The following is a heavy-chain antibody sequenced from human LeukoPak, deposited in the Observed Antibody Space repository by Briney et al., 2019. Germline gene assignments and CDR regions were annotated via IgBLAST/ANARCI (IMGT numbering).Heavy chain of an antibody. CDR3: ARNELGLNYYYYYYMDV. CDR2: IIPIFGTA. D-gene: IGHD7-27*01. V-gene: IGHV1-69*13. Sequence: ASVKVSCKASGGTFSSYAISWVRQAPGQGLEWMGGIIPIFGTANYAQKIQGRVTITADESTSTAYMELSSLRSEDTAVYYCARNELGLNYYYYYYMDVWGKGTTVTVSS. CDR1: GGTFSSYA. J-gene: IGHJ6*03.